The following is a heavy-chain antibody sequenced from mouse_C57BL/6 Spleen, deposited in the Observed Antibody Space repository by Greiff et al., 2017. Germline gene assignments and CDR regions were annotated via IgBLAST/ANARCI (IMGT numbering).Heavy chain of an antibody. CDR1: GYTFTSYW. Sequence: VQLQQPGAELVKPGASVKLSCKASGYTFTSYWMQWVKQRPGQGLEWIGEIDPSDSYTNYNQKFKGKATLTVDTSSSTAYMQLSSLTSEDSAVYYCARSELHYFDYWGQGTTLTVSS. CDR2: IDPSDSYT. V-gene: IGHV1-50*01. J-gene: IGHJ2*01. CDR3: ARSELHYFDY.